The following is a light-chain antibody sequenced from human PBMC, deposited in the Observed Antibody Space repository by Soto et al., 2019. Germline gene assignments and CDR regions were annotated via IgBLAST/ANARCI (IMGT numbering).Light chain of an antibody. Sequence: DIVLTQSPGTLSLSPGERATLSCRASQSVPKNYLAWYQQKPGQAPRLLIYGPSSRATGIPDRFSGSGSGTDITLSISRLEPEDLAVYYCHQYATSPQTFGQGTKVEVK. CDR2: GPS. CDR1: QSVPKNY. V-gene: IGKV3-20*01. CDR3: HQYATSPQT. J-gene: IGKJ1*01.